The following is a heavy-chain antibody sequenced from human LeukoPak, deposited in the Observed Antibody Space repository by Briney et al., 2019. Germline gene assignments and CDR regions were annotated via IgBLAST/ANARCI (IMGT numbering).Heavy chain of an antibody. D-gene: IGHD3-9*01. J-gene: IGHJ5*02. Sequence: KPSETLSLTCIVFGGSISSNSYYWGWIRQPQGKGLEWIVSIYYSGNTYYNPSLKSRVTISVDTYKNQFPLKLSSVTAADTAVYYCARRLLRYFDWRPFDPGGQGTLVTVST. CDR1: GGSISSNSYY. CDR3: ARRLLRYFDWRPFDP. V-gene: IGHV4-39*06. CDR2: IYYSGNT.